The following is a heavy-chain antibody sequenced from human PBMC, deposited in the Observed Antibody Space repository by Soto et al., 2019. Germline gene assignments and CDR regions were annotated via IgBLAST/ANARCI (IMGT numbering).Heavy chain of an antibody. J-gene: IGHJ6*03. CDR1: GDSVSSYSAA. CDR2: TYYRSKWYN. CDR3: ARDEGTTGTTAYYYYYYMDV. V-gene: IGHV6-1*01. D-gene: IGHD1-1*01. Sequence: SQTLSLTCAISGDSVSSYSAAWNWIRQSPSRGLEWLGRTYYRSKWYNDYAVSVKSRITINPDTPKNQFSLQLNSVTPEDTAVYYCARDEGTTGTTAYYYYYYMDVWGKGTTVTVSS.